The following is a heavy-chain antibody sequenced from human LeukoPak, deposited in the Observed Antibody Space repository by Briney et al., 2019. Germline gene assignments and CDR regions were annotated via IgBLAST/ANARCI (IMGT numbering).Heavy chain of an antibody. CDR2: INPNSGGT. Sequence: ASVKVSFKASGYTFSGYYMHWVRQAPGQGLEWMGWINPNSGGTTYAQKFQGMVTMTRDTSINTAYMEVSSLRSDDTAVYYCARVRGSNWYYPMDVWGQGTTVTVSS. CDR1: GYTFSGYY. J-gene: IGHJ6*02. V-gene: IGHV1-2*02. CDR3: ARVRGSNWYYPMDV. D-gene: IGHD6-13*01.